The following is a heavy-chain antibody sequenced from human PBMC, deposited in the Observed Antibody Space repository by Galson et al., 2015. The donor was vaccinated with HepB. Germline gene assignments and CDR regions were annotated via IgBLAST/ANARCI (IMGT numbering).Heavy chain of an antibody. J-gene: IGHJ4*02. D-gene: IGHD6-13*01. V-gene: IGHV6-1*01. CDR1: GDSVSSNSAA. CDR2: THYRSKWYN. Sequence: CAISGDSVSSNSAAWNWIRQSPSRGLEWLGRTHYRSKWYNDYAVSVKSRITINPDTSKNQFSLQLNSVTPEDTAVYYCARDSSSWSVNTPNFDYWGQGTLVTVSS. CDR3: ARDSSSWSVNTPNFDY.